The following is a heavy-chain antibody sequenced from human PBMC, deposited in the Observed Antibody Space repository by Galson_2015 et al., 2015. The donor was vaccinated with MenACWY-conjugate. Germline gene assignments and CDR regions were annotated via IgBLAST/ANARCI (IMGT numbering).Heavy chain of an antibody. CDR2: IYWDDDK. J-gene: IGHJ4*02. D-gene: IGHD3-10*01. CDR3: APIYSCFGDFSGSSYDY. CDR1: GFSLRSSGVG. V-gene: IGHV2-5*02. Sequence: PALVKPTQPLTLTCTFSGFSLRSSGVGVAWIRQRPGKALEFVALIYWDDDKRYSPSLSSRLSITKDNSRQQVVLTMTNMDLVDTATYYCAPIYSCFGDFSGSSYDYWGQGTLVTVSS.